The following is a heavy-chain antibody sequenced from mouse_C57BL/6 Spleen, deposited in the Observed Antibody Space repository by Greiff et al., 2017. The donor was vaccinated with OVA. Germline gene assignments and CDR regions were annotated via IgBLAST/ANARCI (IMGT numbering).Heavy chain of an antibody. CDR2: IYPGDGDT. D-gene: IGHD1-1*01. CDR3: AREEITTVVRPMDY. V-gene: IGHV1-82*01. Sequence: QVQLKESGPELVKPGASVKISCKASGYAFSSSWMNWVKQRPGKGLEWIGRIYPGDGDTNYNGKFKGKATLTADKSSSTAYMQLSSLTSEDSAVYFCAREEITTVVRPMDYWGQGTSVTVSS. CDR1: GYAFSSSW. J-gene: IGHJ4*01.